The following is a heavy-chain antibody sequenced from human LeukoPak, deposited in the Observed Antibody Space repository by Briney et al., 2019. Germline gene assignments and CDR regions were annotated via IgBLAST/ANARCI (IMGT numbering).Heavy chain of an antibody. CDR3: VRYYRSSWSYGMDV. CDR1: GFTFSNYG. J-gene: IGHJ6*02. Sequence: QPGGSLRLSCAASGFTFSNYGMHWVRQAPGKGLEWVAVIRYDGSNKYYADSVKGRFTISRDNSKNTLYLQMNSLRAEDTAVYYCVRYYRSSWSYGMDVWGQGTTVTVSS. V-gene: IGHV3-33*01. CDR2: IRYDGSNK. D-gene: IGHD6-13*01.